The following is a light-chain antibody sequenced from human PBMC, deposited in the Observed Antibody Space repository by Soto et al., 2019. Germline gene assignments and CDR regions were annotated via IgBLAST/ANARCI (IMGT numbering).Light chain of an antibody. CDR1: QGISRW. V-gene: IGKV1-5*03. J-gene: IGKJ1*01. CDR2: KAS. CDR3: QHYNSYSEA. Sequence: IQMTQSPSSVSASVGDRVTITCRASQGISRWLAWYQRKPGKAPKLLLYKASTLKSGVPSRFSGSGSGTEFTLTISSLQPDDFATYYCQHYNSYSEAFGQGTKVDIK.